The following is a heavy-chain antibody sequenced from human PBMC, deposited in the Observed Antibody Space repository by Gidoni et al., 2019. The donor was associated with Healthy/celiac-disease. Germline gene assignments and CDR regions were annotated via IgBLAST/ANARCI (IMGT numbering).Heavy chain of an antibody. V-gene: IGHV1-69*01. CDR1: GDPFSRYA. CDR2: ISPNFGKA. Sequence: QVQLVPSGADVKKPRSSVKFSCKASGDPFSRYAISWVRQAPGQGLEWMGGISPNFGKANYAQKFQGRVTITADESTSTAYMELSSLRSEDTAVYYCATQRAVTTSRPVLDYWGQGTLVTVSS. J-gene: IGHJ4*02. D-gene: IGHD4-17*01. CDR3: ATQRAVTTSRPVLDY.